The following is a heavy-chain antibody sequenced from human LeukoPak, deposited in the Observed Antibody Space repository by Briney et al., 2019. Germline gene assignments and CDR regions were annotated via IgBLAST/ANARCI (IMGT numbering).Heavy chain of an antibody. D-gene: IGHD2/OR15-2a*01. Sequence: ASMKVSCKSSGFTFTDHYIRWVRQAPGQGLEWMGYIGPHSTFTSSPQEFQGRVTMTRDTSMTTAYMELTRLTPDDTAVYYCVREGEGPLSKDFDYWGQGTLVTVSS. CDR2: IGPHSTFT. CDR3: VREGEGPLSKDFDY. V-gene: IGHV1-2*02. J-gene: IGHJ4*02. CDR1: GFTFTDHY.